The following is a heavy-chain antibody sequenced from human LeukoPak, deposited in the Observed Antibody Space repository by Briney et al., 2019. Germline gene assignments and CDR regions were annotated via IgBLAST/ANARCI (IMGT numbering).Heavy chain of an antibody. J-gene: IGHJ4*02. V-gene: IGHV3-21*01. CDR3: ARVPEQRHWNFDY. Sequence: GSLRSSPAGSGVTVSSDSMNLVRQGSGEGAGWVLSISSSSSYIYYADSVKGRFTIYRDNAKNSLYLQMNSLRAEDTAVYYCARVPEQRHWNFDYWGQGTLVTVSS. CDR1: GVTVSSDS. D-gene: IGHD6-25*01. CDR2: ISSSSSYI.